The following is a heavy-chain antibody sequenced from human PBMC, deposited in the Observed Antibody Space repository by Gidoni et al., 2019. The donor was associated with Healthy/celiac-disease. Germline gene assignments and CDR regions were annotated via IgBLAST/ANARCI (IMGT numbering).Heavy chain of an antibody. J-gene: IGHJ5*02. D-gene: IGHD6-13*01. V-gene: IGHV4-4*07. CDR3: ASEYSSSWLNWFDP. CDR2: IYTSGST. CDR1: GGYISSYY. Sequence: QVQLQESGPGLVKPSETLSLTCTVSGGYISSYYWGWIRQPAGKGLEWIVRIYTSGSTNYNPSLKSRVTMSVDTSKNQFSLKLSSVTAADTAVYYCASEYSSSWLNWFDPWGQGTLVTVSS.